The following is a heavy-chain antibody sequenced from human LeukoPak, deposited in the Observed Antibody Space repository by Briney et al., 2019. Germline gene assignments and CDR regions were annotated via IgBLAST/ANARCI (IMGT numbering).Heavy chain of an antibody. Sequence: SGPTLVKPTQTLTLTCTFSGFSLSTSGVGVGWIRQPPGKALEWLALIYWNDDKCYSPSLKSRLTITKDTSKNQVVLTMTNMDPVDTATYYCALLDYYGSGSYPPLFDYWGQGTLVTVSS. CDR2: IYWNDDK. J-gene: IGHJ4*02. CDR1: GFSLSTSGVG. CDR3: ALLDYYGSGSYPPLFDY. D-gene: IGHD3-10*01. V-gene: IGHV2-5*01.